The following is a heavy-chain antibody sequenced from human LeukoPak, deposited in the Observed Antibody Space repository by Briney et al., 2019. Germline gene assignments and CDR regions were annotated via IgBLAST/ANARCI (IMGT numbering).Heavy chain of an antibody. CDR1: GYTFTSYG. Sequence: ASVKVSCKASGYTFTSYGISWVRQAPGQGLEWMGWISAYNGNTNYAQKLQGRVTMTTDTSTSTAYMELRSLRSDDTAVYYCAREGRTITMVRGVIMYWGQGTLVTVSS. J-gene: IGHJ4*02. CDR2: ISAYNGNT. CDR3: AREGRTITMVRGVIMY. V-gene: IGHV1-18*01. D-gene: IGHD3-10*01.